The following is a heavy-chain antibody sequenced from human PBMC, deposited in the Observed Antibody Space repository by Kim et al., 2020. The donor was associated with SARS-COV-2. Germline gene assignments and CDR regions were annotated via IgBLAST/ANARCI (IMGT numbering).Heavy chain of an antibody. Sequence: GGSLRLSCAASGFTFSSYWMSWVRQAPGKGLEWVANIKQDGSEKYYVDSVKGRFTISRDNAKNSLYLQMNSLRAEDTAVYYCASGGGNYYYYGMDVWGQGATVTVSS. D-gene: IGHD2-15*01. CDR1: GFTFSSYW. J-gene: IGHJ6*02. CDR3: ASGGGNYYYYGMDV. V-gene: IGHV3-7*01. CDR2: IKQDGSEK.